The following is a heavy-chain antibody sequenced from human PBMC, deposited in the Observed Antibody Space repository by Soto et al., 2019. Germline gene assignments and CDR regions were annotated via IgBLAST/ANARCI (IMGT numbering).Heavy chain of an antibody. CDR2: IYRGGIT. D-gene: IGHD1-1*01. V-gene: IGHV4-38-2*01. CDR3: AIGNPDWFDP. J-gene: IGHJ5*02. Sequence: SETLSLTCAVSGYSISSGLYWGWIRQPPGKGLEWIGTIYRGGITYYNPSLKSRVTISIDTSKNHFSLRLSSVTATDTAVYFCAIGNPDWFDPWGQGTLVTVS. CDR1: GYSISSGLY.